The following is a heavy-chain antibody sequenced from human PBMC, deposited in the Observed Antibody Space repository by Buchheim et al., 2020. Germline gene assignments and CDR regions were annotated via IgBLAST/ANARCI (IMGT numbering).Heavy chain of an antibody. Sequence: EVQLLESGGGVVQPGGSLRLFCEASGFTFRSYAMSWGRKAPGKGLEWVSAISGSGDSKYYAASVKGRFTISRDNSKNMLYLQMNRLRAEDTAVYYCAKDYYYDSSGYYSTFEYWGQGTL. D-gene: IGHD3-22*01. CDR2: ISGSGDSK. J-gene: IGHJ4*02. CDR1: GFTFRSYA. V-gene: IGHV3-23*01. CDR3: AKDYYYDSSGYYSTFEY.